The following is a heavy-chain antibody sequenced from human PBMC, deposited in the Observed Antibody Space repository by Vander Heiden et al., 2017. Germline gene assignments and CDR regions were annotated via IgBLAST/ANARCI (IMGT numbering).Heavy chain of an antibody. Sequence: QIPLKESGPTLVKPTPTLTLPCTFPGFSPSTSGVGVGWIRQPPGKPLGWLALIYWDDDKRYSPSLKSRLTITKDTSKSQVVLTMTNMDPVDTATYYCAHSPEDGLGYNFDYWGQGTLVTVSS. CDR1: GFSPSTSGVG. CDR2: IYWDDDK. D-gene: IGHD5-12*01. V-gene: IGHV2-5*02. J-gene: IGHJ4*02. CDR3: AHSPEDGLGYNFDY.